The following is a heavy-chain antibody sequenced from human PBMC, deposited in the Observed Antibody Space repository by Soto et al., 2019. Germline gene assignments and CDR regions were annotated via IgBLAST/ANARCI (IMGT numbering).Heavy chain of an antibody. CDR1: GYTFTSYY. CDR3: ASGAIFGVVIRRDYYYYMDV. Sequence: ASVKVSCKASGYTFTSYYMHWVRQAPGQGLEWMGIINPSGGSTCYAQKFQGRVTMTRDTSTSTVYMELSSLRSEDTAVYYCASGAIFGVVIRRDYYYYMDVWGKGTTVTVSS. CDR2: INPSGGST. V-gene: IGHV1-46*03. J-gene: IGHJ6*03. D-gene: IGHD3-3*01.